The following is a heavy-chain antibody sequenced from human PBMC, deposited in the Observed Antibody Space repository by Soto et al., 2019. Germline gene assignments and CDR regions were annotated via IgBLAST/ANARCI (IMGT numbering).Heavy chain of an antibody. V-gene: IGHV3-30-3*01. D-gene: IGHD4-17*01. CDR2: ITYDGSNK. CDR3: ATGANTYGDYGPYSH. Sequence: QVQLVESGGGVVQPGRSLRLSCAASGFTFSSYAMHWVRQAPGKWLEWVAVITYDGSNKYYADSVKGRFTISRDKSKNTLYLLMHSRRPEDTAVYYCATGANTYGDYGPYSHWGQGTLVTVSS. J-gene: IGHJ4*02. CDR1: GFTFSSYA.